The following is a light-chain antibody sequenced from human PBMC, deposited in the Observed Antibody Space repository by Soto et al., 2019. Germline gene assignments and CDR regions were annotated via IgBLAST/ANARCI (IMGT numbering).Light chain of an antibody. CDR2: EVR. J-gene: IGLJ2*01. CDR1: SSDVGSYNY. Sequence: QSALTQPASVSGSPGQSITISCTGTSSDVGSYNYVSWYQQHPGKAPKLMIYEVRNRPSGVSDRFSGSKSGKTASLTIFGLQAEEEADYYCSSYTTRTTQVFGGGTKLTVL. CDR3: SSYTTRTTQV. V-gene: IGLV2-14*01.